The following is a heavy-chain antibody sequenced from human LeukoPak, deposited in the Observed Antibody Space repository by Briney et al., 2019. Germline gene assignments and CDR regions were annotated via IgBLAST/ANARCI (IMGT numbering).Heavy chain of an antibody. D-gene: IGHD3-16*01. J-gene: IGHJ4*02. CDR2: IKQDGSEK. CDR3: ARDPGEDY. CDR1: GFTSSDEY. Sequence: PGGSLRLSCAASGFTSSDEYMSWIRQAPGKGLEWVANIKQDGSEKYYVDSVKGRFTISRDNAKNSLYLQMNSLRAEDTAVYYCARDPGEDYWGQGTLVTVSS. V-gene: IGHV3-7*03.